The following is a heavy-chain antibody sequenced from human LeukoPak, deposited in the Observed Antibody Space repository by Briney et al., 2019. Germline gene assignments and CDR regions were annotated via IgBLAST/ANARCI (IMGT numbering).Heavy chain of an antibody. CDR2: ISYDGSNK. V-gene: IGHV3-30*18. Sequence: GGSLRLSCAASGFTFSSYGMHRVRQAPGTGLEWVAVISYDGSNKYYADSVKGRFTISRDNSKNTLYLQMNSLRAEDTALYYCAKSGCSGGSCYSGYWGQGTLVTVSS. J-gene: IGHJ4*02. CDR3: AKSGCSGGSCYSGY. D-gene: IGHD2-15*01. CDR1: GFTFSSYG.